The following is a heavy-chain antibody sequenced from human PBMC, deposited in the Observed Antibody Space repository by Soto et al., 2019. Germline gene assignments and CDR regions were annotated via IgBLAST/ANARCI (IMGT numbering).Heavy chain of an antibody. Sequence: SETLSLTCTVSGGSISSYYRSWIRQPPGKGLEWIGYIYYSGSTNYNPSLKSRVTISVDTSKNQFSLKLSSATAADTAVYYCARDAPSYYYDSRYYYYGMDVWGQGTTVTVSS. CDR2: IYYSGST. J-gene: IGHJ6*02. D-gene: IGHD3-22*01. CDR3: ARDAPSYYYDSRYYYYGMDV. V-gene: IGHV4-59*01. CDR1: GGSISSYY.